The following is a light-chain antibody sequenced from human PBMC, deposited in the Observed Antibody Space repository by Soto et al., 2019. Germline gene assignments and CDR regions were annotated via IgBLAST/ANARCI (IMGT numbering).Light chain of an antibody. CDR2: AAS. CDR3: QQYKNWPPVT. V-gene: IGKV3-15*01. CDR1: QSVGSN. J-gene: IGKJ4*01. Sequence: ETVMTQSPATLSVSPGESATLSCRASQSVGSNLAWYQQKPGQAPRLLIYAASTRATGIPARFSGSGSGTEFTLTISSLQSEDFALYYCQQYKNWPPVTFGGGTKVEIK.